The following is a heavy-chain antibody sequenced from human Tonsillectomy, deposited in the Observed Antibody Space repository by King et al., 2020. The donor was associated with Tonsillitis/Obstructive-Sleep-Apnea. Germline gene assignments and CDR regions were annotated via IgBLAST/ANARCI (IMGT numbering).Heavy chain of an antibody. Sequence: QLVQSGGGLVKPGGSLRLSCAASGFILSDYYMSWLRQAPGKGLEWVSYISSSGSTIYYADSVKGRFTISRDNAKNSLYLQMNSLRAEDTAVYYCARDQEYDLLTGYFDYWGQGTLVTVSS. CDR1: GFILSDYY. CDR3: ARDQEYDLLTGYFDY. CDR2: ISSSGSTI. V-gene: IGHV3-11*01. D-gene: IGHD3-9*01. J-gene: IGHJ4*02.